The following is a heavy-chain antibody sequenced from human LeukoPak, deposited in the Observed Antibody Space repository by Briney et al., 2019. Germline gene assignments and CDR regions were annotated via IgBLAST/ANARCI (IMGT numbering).Heavy chain of an antibody. CDR2: ISHSGYS. J-gene: IGHJ3*02. V-gene: IGHV4-31*03. CDR1: GGFITSGGYY. Sequence: SETLSLTCSVSGGFITSGGYYWNWVRQLPEKGLGWLGYISHSGYSYYNPSLKSRLTIPADTSKNQFSLELTSVTAADTAVYYCAKFRSDAFDIWGQGTMVTVSS. CDR3: AKFRSDAFDI.